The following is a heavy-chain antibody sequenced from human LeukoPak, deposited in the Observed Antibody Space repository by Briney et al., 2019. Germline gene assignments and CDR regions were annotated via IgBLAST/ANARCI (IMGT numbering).Heavy chain of an antibody. V-gene: IGHV1-2*02. CDR3: ARSTMVRGVSWFDP. J-gene: IGHJ5*02. CDR2: INPNSGGT. Sequence: ASVKVSCKASGYTFTGYYMHWVRQAPGQGLEWMGWINPNSGGTNYAQKFQGRVTMTRDTSISTAYMELSRLRSDDTAVYYCARSTMVRGVSWFDPWGQGTLVTVPS. D-gene: IGHD3-10*01. CDR1: GYTFTGYY.